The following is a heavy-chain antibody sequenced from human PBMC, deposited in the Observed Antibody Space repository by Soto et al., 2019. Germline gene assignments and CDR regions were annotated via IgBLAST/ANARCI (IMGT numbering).Heavy chain of an antibody. V-gene: IGHV2-5*02. CDR1: GFSLSAATVG. CDR2: VYWDGDK. Sequence: QITLKESGPTLVKPTQTLTLTCTFSGFSLSAATVGVAWIRQPPGKALEWLAVVYWDGDKRYSPSLNGRLTITKDASSNQVVLTVANMDPVDTATYYCAHLMITYGGVVADDAFDIWGPGTMVTVSS. D-gene: IGHD3-16*02. CDR3: AHLMITYGGVVADDAFDI. J-gene: IGHJ3*02.